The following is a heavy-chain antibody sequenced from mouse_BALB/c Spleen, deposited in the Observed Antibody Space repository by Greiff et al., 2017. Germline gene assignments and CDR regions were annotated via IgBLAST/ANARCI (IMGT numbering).Heavy chain of an antibody. CDR1: GFNIKDYY. CDR3: NDGYSGGY. CDR2: IDPENGDT. Sequence: EVMLVESGAELVRSGASVKLSCTASGFNIKDYYMHWVKQRPEQGLEWIGWIDPENGDTEYAPKFQGKATMTADTSSNTAYLQLSSLTSEDTAVYYCNDGYSGGYWGQGTTLTVSS. J-gene: IGHJ2*01. D-gene: IGHD2-3*01. V-gene: IGHV14-4*02.